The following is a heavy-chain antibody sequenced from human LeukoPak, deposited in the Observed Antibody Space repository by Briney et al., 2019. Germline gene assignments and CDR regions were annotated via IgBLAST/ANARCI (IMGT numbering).Heavy chain of an antibody. CDR2: IKQDGSEN. D-gene: IGHD2-15*01. V-gene: IGHV3-7*04. CDR1: GFTFSSYW. Sequence: QPGGSLRLSCAASGFTFSSYWMTWVRQAPGKGLEWVANIKQDGSENYYVDSVQGQFSISRDKAENSMYLQVNSLRAEDTAVYYCARGVVDSYFDYWGQGTLVTVSS. J-gene: IGHJ4*02. CDR3: ARGVVDSYFDY.